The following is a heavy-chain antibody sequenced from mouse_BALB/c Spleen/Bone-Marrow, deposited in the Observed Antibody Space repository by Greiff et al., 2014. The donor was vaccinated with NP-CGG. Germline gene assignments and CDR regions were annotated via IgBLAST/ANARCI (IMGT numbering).Heavy chain of an antibody. CDR2: ISSGSNII. J-gene: IGHJ2*01. CDR1: GFTFSSFA. V-gene: IGHV5-17*02. CDR3: GRDDY. Sequence: EVMLVESGGGLVQPGGSRKLSCAASGFTFSSFAMHWIRQAPEKGLEWVAFISSGSNIIHYADTVKGRFTISRDNPKNTLFLQMTSLRSEDTAMYYRGRDDYWGQGTTLTVSS.